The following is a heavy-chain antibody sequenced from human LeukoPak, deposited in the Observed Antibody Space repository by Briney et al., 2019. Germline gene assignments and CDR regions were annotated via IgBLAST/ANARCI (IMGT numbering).Heavy chain of an antibody. J-gene: IGHJ5*02. Sequence: SETPSLTCTVSGGSISSYYWSWIRQPPGKGLEWIGYIYYSGSTNYNPSLKSRVTISVDTSKNQFSLKLSSVTAADTAVYYCARRGPGRSWFDPWGQGTLVTVSS. CDR1: GGSISSYY. CDR2: IYYSGST. D-gene: IGHD3-10*01. V-gene: IGHV4-59*08. CDR3: ARRGPGRSWFDP.